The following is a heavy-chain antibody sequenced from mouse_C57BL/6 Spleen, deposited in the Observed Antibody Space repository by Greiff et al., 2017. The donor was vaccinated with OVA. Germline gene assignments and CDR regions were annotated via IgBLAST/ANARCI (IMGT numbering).Heavy chain of an antibody. V-gene: IGHV1-9*01. CDR3: ERSYGSSYLYYYAMDY. Sequence: QVQLQQSGAELMKPGASVKLSCKATGYTFTGYWIEWVKQRPGHGLEWIGEIFPGSGSTNYNEKFKGKATFTADTSSNTAYMQLSSLTTENSAIYYCERSYGSSYLYYYAMDYWGQGTSVTVSS. CDR2: IFPGSGST. J-gene: IGHJ4*01. D-gene: IGHD1-1*01. CDR1: GYTFTGYW.